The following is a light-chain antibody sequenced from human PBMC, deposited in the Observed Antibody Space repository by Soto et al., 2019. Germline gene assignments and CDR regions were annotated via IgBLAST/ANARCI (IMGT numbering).Light chain of an antibody. Sequence: DIQMTQSPSSLSASVGERVTIACLASQSISSYLNWYQQKPGKAPKLLIYAASSLQSGVPSRFSGSGSGTDFTLTISSLQPEDFATYYCQQSYSTPTWTFGQGTKVDNK. J-gene: IGKJ1*01. V-gene: IGKV1-39*01. CDR1: QSISSY. CDR2: AAS. CDR3: QQSYSTPTWT.